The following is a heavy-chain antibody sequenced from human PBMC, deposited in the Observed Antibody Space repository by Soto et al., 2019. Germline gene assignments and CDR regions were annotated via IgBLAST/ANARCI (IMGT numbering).Heavy chain of an antibody. CDR2: IYFSGST. V-gene: IGHV4-31*03. J-gene: IGHJ3*02. D-gene: IGHD4-17*01. CDR1: GGSISSGAYS. Sequence: SETLSLTCTVSGGSISSGAYSWSWIRQRPGKGLEWIGYIYFSGSTYYSPSLKSRLSISLDTSNNQFSLRLSSVTAADTAMYYCARARLRAVYAFDIWGQGTMVTVSS. CDR3: ARARLRAVYAFDI.